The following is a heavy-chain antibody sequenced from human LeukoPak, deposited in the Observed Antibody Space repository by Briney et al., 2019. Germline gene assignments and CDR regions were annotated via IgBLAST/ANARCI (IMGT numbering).Heavy chain of an antibody. J-gene: IGHJ6*03. D-gene: IGHD6-6*01. CDR1: GFTFSDYY. Sequence: GGSLRLSCAASGFTFSDYYMAWIRQAPGKGLEWVSYISSSGRTIYYADSVKGRFTISRDNAKNSLYLQMNSLRAEDTAVYYCARVDSSSPGGYYYYMDVWGKGTTVTVSS. CDR2: ISSSGRTI. V-gene: IGHV3-11*01. CDR3: ARVDSSSPGGYYYYMDV.